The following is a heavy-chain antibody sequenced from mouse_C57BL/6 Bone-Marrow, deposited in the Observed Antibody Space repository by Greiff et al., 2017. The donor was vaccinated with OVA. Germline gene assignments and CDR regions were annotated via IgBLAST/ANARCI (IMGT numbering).Heavy chain of an antibody. J-gene: IGHJ2*01. CDR2: IYPRSGNT. V-gene: IGHV1-81*01. Sequence: QVQLQQSGAELARPGASVKLSCKASGYTFTSYGISWVKQRTGQGLEWIGEIYPRSGNTYYNEKFKGKATLTADKSSSTAYMELRSLTSEDSAVYFCARHDFDYWGQGTTLTGSS. CDR1: GYTFTSYG. CDR3: ARHDFDY.